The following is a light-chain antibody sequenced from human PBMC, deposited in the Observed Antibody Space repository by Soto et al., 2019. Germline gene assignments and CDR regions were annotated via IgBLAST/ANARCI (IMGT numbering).Light chain of an antibody. CDR1: SSNIGAHYD. Sequence: QSVLTQPPSVYGAPGQRVAISCIGTSSNIGAHYDVHWYQQLPGTAPKLLIYGNKNRPAGVPDRFSGSKSGTSASLAITGVQAEDEADYYCQSYDFSLTGVVFGGGTKVTVL. J-gene: IGLJ2*01. CDR3: QSYDFSLTGVV. V-gene: IGLV1-40*01. CDR2: GNK.